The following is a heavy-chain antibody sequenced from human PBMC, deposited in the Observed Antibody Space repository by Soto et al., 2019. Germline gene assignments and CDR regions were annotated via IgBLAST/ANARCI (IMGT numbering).Heavy chain of an antibody. Sequence: QVQLVQSRAEVKKPGASVKVSCKASGYTLTSYGISWVRQAPGQGLEWVGWISPYNGNTNYAQKLQYRVTLTTDTSTSTAYMELRSLRPDDTAVYYCARADFDFWSGYSPFDYWGQGTLVTVSS. CDR3: ARADFDFWSGYSPFDY. J-gene: IGHJ4*02. CDR2: ISPYNGNT. V-gene: IGHV1-18*01. D-gene: IGHD3-3*01. CDR1: GYTLTSYG.